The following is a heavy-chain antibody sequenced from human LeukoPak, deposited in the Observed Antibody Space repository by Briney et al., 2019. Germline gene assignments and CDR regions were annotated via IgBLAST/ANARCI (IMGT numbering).Heavy chain of an antibody. CDR2: IYYSGST. Sequence: SETLSLTCTVSGGSISSSSYYWGWIRQPPGKGLEWIGSIYYSGSTYYNPSLKSRVTISVDTSKNQFSLKLSSVTAADTAVYYCARTLLTTLYYYYMDVWGKGTTVTVSS. J-gene: IGHJ6*03. CDR1: GGSISSSSYY. D-gene: IGHD4/OR15-4a*01. CDR3: ARTLLTTLYYYYMDV. V-gene: IGHV4-39*07.